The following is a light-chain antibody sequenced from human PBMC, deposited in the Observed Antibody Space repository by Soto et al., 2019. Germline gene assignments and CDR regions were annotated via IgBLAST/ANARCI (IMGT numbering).Light chain of an antibody. J-gene: IGKJ4*01. V-gene: IGKV1-5*03. CDR1: QTISTW. Sequence: DIQMAQSPSTLSANVGDRVSITCRASQTISTWLAWYQQKPGKAPNLLIYQASTLETGVPSRFSGSGSGTEFTLTISGLQPDDFATYYCQQYGNYPLTFGGGTKVEI. CDR3: QQYGNYPLT. CDR2: QAS.